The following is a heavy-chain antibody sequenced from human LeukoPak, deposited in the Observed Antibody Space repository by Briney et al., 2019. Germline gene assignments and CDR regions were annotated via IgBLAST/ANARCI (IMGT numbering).Heavy chain of an antibody. CDR3: ARVRDNWFDP. V-gene: IGHV3-21*01. CDR1: GFTFSSYS. J-gene: IGHJ5*02. Sequence: SGGSLRLSCAASGFTFSSYSMNWVRRAPGKGLEWVSSISSSSSYIYYADSVKGRLTISRDNAKNSLYLQMNSLRAEDTAVYYCARVRDNWFDPWGQGTLVTVSS. CDR2: ISSSSSYI.